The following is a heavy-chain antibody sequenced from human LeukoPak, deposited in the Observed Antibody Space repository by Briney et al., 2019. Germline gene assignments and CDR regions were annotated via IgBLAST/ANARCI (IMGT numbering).Heavy chain of an antibody. Sequence: GASVKVSCKASGYTFTSYGISWVRQAPGQGLEWMGWISAYNGNTNYAQKLQGRVTMTTDTSTSTAYMELRSLRSDDTAVYYCARDERGYYYDSSGYGSYWGQGTLVTVSS. D-gene: IGHD3-22*01. CDR1: GYTFTSYG. J-gene: IGHJ4*02. CDR2: ISAYNGNT. V-gene: IGHV1-18*01. CDR3: ARDERGYYYDSSGYGSY.